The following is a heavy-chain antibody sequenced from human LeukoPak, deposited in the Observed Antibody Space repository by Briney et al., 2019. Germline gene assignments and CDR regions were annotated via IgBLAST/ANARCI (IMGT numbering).Heavy chain of an antibody. D-gene: IGHD2-15*01. J-gene: IGHJ4*02. V-gene: IGHV3-48*03. CDR1: GFTFSRYK. Sequence: GGSLRLSCAASGFTFSRYKMHWIRQAPGKGLEWVSYISLSGTTTYYADSVKGRFTISKDNAKNSLYLQMNSLRAEDTALYYCVREGYFNFDYWGQGTLVTVSS. CDR2: ISLSGTTT. CDR3: VREGYFNFDY.